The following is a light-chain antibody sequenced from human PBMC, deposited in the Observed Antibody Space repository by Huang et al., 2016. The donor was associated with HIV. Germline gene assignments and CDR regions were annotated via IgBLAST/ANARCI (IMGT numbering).Light chain of an antibody. CDR2: AAS. J-gene: IGKJ2*01. Sequence: DIQMTQSPSSLSASVGERVTITCRASQSISSYLNWYQRKPGKAPKLLIYAASSLQSGGPSRFRGSGSGRDFTLTISSLQPEDFATYYCQQSYSTPPYTFGQGTKLEIK. CDR1: QSISSY. V-gene: IGKV1-39*01. CDR3: QQSYSTPPYT.